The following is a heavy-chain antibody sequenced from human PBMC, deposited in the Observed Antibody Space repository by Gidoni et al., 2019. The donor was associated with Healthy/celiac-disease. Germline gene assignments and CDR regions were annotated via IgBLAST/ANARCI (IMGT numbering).Heavy chain of an antibody. Sequence: QLQLQESGPGLVKPSETLSLTCPVSGGSISSSSYYWGWIRQPPGKGLEWIGSIYYSGSTYYNPSLKSRVTISVDTSKNQFSLKLSSVPAADTAVYYCARRRSVTGWFDPWGQGTLVTVSS. V-gene: IGHV4-39*01. CDR1: GGSISSSSYY. J-gene: IGHJ5*02. CDR3: ARRRSVTGWFDP. CDR2: IYYSGST. D-gene: IGHD4-17*01.